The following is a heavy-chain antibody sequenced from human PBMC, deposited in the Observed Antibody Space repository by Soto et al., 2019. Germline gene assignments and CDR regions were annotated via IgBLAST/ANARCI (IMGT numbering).Heavy chain of an antibody. V-gene: IGHV3-53*01. CDR2: IYSGGST. D-gene: IGHD2-15*01. CDR3: ARDKDGGNRVGYYFDY. Sequence: GGSLRLSCAASGFTVSSNYMSWVRQAPGKGLEWVSVIYSGGSTYYADSVKGRFTISRDNSKNTLYLQMNSLRAEDTAVYYCARDKDGGNRVGYYFDYWGQGTLVTVSS. J-gene: IGHJ4*02. CDR1: GFTVSSNY.